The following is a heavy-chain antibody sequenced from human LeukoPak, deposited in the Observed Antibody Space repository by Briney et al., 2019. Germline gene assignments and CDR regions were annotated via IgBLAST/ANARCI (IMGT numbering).Heavy chain of an antibody. Sequence: QTGGSLRLSRAVSGFRVSDYYMSSVRQAPGKGLEWVGLIRDSGEAFYADFARGRFAISRDESENTLYLQMNSLRVEDTAVYFCARDRAANQDWVEFDPWGQGAPVIVSS. D-gene: IGHD3/OR15-3a*01. V-gene: IGHV3-66*03. CDR3: ARDRAANQDWVEFDP. CDR1: GFRVSDYY. J-gene: IGHJ5*02. CDR2: IRDSGEA.